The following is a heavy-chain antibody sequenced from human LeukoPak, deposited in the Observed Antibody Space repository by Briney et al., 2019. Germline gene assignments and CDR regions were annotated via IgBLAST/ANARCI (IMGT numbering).Heavy chain of an antibody. Sequence: ASVKVSCKASGYTFTTYYIHWVRQAPVQGLEWMGIINPSGGSTTYAQAFQGRVTMTRDTSTSTVYMELRSLRSEDTAVYYCARDPRGDGYNPDYWGQGTLVTVSS. CDR3: ARDPRGDGYNPDY. CDR2: INPSGGST. V-gene: IGHV1-46*01. J-gene: IGHJ4*02. D-gene: IGHD5-24*01. CDR1: GYTFTTYY.